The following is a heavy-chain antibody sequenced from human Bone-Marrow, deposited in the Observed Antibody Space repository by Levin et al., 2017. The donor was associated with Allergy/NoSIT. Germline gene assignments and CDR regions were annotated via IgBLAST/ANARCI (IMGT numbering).Heavy chain of an antibody. CDR1: CDSIRDGVYY. V-gene: IGHV4-61*02. J-gene: IGHJ4*02. Sequence: SQTLSLTCTVSCDSIRDGVYYWSWLRQPAGKGPEWIGRVYVSGRADYNPSLRSRVTISVATSKNQVSLTLTSVAAADTAVYYCARMGRTGWPYYFDSWGQGTLVTVSS. D-gene: IGHD3/OR15-3a*01. CDR3: ARMGRTGWPYYFDS. CDR2: VYVSGRA.